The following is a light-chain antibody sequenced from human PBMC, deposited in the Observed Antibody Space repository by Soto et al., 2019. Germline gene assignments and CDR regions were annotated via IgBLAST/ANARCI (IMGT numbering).Light chain of an antibody. V-gene: IGLV2-11*01. CDR3: CSYAGSYPYV. CDR1: SSDVGGYNY. J-gene: IGLJ1*01. CDR2: DVS. Sequence: QSVLTQPRSVSGSPGQSVTISCTGTSSDVGGYNYVSWYQQHPGKAPKLMIYDVSKRPSGVPDRFSGSKSGNTASLTISGLQAEEEADYYCCSYAGSYPYVFGTGTKVTV.